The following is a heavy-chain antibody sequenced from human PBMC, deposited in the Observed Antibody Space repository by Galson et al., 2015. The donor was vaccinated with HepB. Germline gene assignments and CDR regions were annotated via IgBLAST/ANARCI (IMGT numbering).Heavy chain of an antibody. V-gene: IGHV3-64*01. CDR3: ARAGTTGGPIDY. CDR1: GFTFSSYA. Sequence: SLRLSCAASGFTFSSYAMHWVRQAPGKGLEYVSAISSNGGSTYYANSVKGRFTISRDNSKNTLYLQMGSLRAEDMAVYYCARAGTTGGPIDYWGQGTLVTVSS. CDR2: ISSNGGST. D-gene: IGHD1-14*01. J-gene: IGHJ4*02.